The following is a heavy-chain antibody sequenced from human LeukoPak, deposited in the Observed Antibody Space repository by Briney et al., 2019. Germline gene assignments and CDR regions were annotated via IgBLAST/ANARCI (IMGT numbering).Heavy chain of an antibody. V-gene: IGHV3-23*01. J-gene: IGHJ3*02. CDR2: ISGSGGST. D-gene: IGHD1-26*01. Sequence: GGSLRLSCAASGFTFSSYAMSWVRQAPGKRLEWVSAISGSGGSTYYADSVKGRFTISRDNSKNTLYLQMNSLRAEDTAVYYCAKALYSGSYHEAFDIWGQGTMVTVSS. CDR1: GFTFSSYA. CDR3: AKALYSGSYHEAFDI.